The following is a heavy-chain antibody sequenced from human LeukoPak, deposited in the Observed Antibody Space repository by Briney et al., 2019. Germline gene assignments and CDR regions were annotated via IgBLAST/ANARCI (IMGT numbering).Heavy chain of an antibody. J-gene: IGHJ5*02. D-gene: IGHD1/OR15-1a*01. Sequence: GTSLRLSCAASGITFSSFGMHWVRQAPGKGLGWVAFICYDGSNKFYADSVKGRFTISRDNSKNTLYLQMNSLRVEDTAVYYCARDGTETAGPFDPWGQGTLVTVSS. CDR2: ICYDGSNK. CDR3: ARDGTETAGPFDP. V-gene: IGHV3-33*01. CDR1: GITFSSFG.